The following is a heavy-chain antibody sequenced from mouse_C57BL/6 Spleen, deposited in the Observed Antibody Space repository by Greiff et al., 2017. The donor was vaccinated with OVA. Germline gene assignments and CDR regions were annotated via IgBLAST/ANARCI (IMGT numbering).Heavy chain of an antibody. V-gene: IGHV1-22*01. CDR3: ARWQLRFYAMDY. Sequence: VQLQQSGPELVQPGASVKMSCKASGYTFTDYNMHWVKQSHGKSLEWIGYINPNNGGTSSNQKFKGQATLTVNKSSSTAYMELRSLTSEDSAVYYCARWQLRFYAMDYWGQGTSVTVSS. CDR1: GYTFTDYN. CDR2: INPNNGGT. D-gene: IGHD3-2*02. J-gene: IGHJ4*01.